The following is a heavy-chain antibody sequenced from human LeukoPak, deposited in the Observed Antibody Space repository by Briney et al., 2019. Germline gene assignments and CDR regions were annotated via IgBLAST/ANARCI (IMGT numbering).Heavy chain of an antibody. CDR2: INAGNGDT. CDR1: GYIFSTST. Sequence: WASVKVSCKASGYIFSTSTMHWVRQAPGQRLEWMGWINAGNGDTNYSQKLQGRVTITRDTPASTAYMELSSLRSEDTAVYYCARPTRTGGTYYYDSTDYYSPFDYWGQGTLVTVSS. J-gene: IGHJ4*02. CDR3: ARPTRTGGTYYYDSTDYYSPFDY. V-gene: IGHV1-3*01. D-gene: IGHD3-22*01.